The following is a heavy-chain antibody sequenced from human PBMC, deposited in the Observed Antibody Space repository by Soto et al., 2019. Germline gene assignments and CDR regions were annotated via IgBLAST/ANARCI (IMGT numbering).Heavy chain of an antibody. Sequence: PGGSLRLSCAASGFTFNNAWINWVRQAPGKGLEWVGRIQSKTDGGTAGYAAPVKGRFTISRDDSKNTLYLQMNSLKTEDTAVYYCTTGLFYTGFDPWGQGTLVTVSS. CDR2: IQSKTDGGTA. CDR1: GFTFNNAW. J-gene: IGHJ5*02. V-gene: IGHV3-15*07. D-gene: IGHD2-8*01. CDR3: TTGLFYTGFDP.